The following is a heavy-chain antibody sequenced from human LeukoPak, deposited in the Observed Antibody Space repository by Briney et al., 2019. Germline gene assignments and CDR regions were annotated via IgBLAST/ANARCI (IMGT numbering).Heavy chain of an antibody. D-gene: IGHD2-2*01. Sequence: GGSLRLSCAASGFTFSSYDMHWVRQATGKGLEWVSAIGTAGDTYYPGSVKGRFTISRENAKNSLYLQMNSLRAGDTAVYYCARGAWRPVCSSTSCSYYYYHMDVWGKGTTVTVSS. CDR3: ARGAWRPVCSSTSCSYYYYHMDV. CDR1: GFTFSSYD. V-gene: IGHV3-13*01. CDR2: IGTAGDT. J-gene: IGHJ6*03.